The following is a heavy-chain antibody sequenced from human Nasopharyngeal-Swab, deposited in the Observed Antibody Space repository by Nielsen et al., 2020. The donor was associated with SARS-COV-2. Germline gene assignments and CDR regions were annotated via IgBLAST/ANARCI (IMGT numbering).Heavy chain of an antibody. CDR1: GFTFSDYY. V-gene: IGHV3-11*06. D-gene: IGHD3-22*01. Sequence: GGSLRLSCAASGFTFSDYYMSWIRQAPGKGLEWVSSISSSSSYIYYADSVKGRFTISRDNAKNSLYLQMNSLRAEDTAVYYCARPYDSSGFYSPGYMDVWGKGTTVTVSS. J-gene: IGHJ6*04. CDR2: ISSSSSYI. CDR3: ARPYDSSGFYSPGYMDV.